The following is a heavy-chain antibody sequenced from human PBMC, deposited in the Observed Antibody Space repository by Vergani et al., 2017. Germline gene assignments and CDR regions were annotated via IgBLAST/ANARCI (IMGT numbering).Heavy chain of an antibody. Sequence: QVQLQESGPGLVKPSQTLSLTCTVSGGSISSGSYYWSWIRQPAGKGLEWIGRIYTSGSTNYNPSLKSRVTISVDTSKNQFSLKLSSVTAADTAVYYCARRIVPAASSLHEFDYWGQGTLVTVSS. CDR3: ARRIVPAASSLHEFDY. CDR1: GGSISSGSYY. D-gene: IGHD2-2*01. CDR2: IYTSGST. V-gene: IGHV4-61*02. J-gene: IGHJ4*02.